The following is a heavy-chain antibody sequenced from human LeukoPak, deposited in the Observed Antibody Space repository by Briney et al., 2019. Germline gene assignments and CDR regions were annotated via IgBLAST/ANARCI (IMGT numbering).Heavy chain of an antibody. D-gene: IGHD2-2*01. J-gene: IGHJ4*02. CDR2: IYYSGST. V-gene: IGHV4-59*01. CDR1: GGSTSSYY. CDR3: ARFTVPAAIIDY. Sequence: SETLSLTCTVSGGSTSSYYWSWIRQPPGKGLEWIGYIYYSGSTNYNPSLKSRGTISVDTSKNQFSLKLSSVTAADTAVYYCARFTVPAAIIDYWGQGTLVTVSS.